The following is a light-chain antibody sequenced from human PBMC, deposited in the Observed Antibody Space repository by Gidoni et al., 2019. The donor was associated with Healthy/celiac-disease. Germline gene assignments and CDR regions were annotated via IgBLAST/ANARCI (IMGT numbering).Light chain of an antibody. CDR3: QAWDSSTAHVV. V-gene: IGLV3-1*01. J-gene: IGLJ2*01. Sequence: SYELPQPPSVSVSPGQTASITCSGDKLGDKYACWYQQKPGKSPVLVIYQDSKRPSGIPARFSGSNSGNTATLTISGTQAMDEADYYCQAWDSSTAHVVFGGGTKLTVL. CDR2: QDS. CDR1: KLGDKY.